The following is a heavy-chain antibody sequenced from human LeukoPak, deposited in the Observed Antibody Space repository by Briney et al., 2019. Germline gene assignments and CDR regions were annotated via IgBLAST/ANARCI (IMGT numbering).Heavy chain of an antibody. CDR3: ASTYYYGPDAFDI. D-gene: IGHD3-10*01. Sequence: SETLSLTCTVSGGSISSYYWSWIRQPPGKGLEWIGYIYYSGSTNYNPSLKSRVTISVDTCKNQFSLKLSSVAAADTAVYYCASTYYYGPDAFDIWGQGTMVTVSS. J-gene: IGHJ3*02. CDR2: IYYSGST. V-gene: IGHV4-59*08. CDR1: GGSISSYY.